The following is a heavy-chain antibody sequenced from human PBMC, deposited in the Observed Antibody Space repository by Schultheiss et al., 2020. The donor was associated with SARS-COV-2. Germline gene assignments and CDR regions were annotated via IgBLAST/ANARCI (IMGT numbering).Heavy chain of an antibody. V-gene: IGHV4-34*01. CDR3: ARVVGGPTFEAFFGMDV. Sequence: SETLSLTCAVYGGSFSDYSWTWIRQPPGKGLEWIGEINHSGSTNYNPSLKSRVTISVDTSKNQVSLKVRSVTAADTAVYYCARVVGGPTFEAFFGMDVWGQGTTVTVSS. D-gene: IGHD1-26*01. CDR1: GGSFSDYS. CDR2: INHSGST. J-gene: IGHJ6*02.